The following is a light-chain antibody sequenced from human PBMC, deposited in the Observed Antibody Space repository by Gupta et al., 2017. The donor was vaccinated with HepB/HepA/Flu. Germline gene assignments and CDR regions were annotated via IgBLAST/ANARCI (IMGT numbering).Light chain of an antibody. CDR3: SSYASSTFKV. CDR2: DVI. J-gene: IGLJ3*02. Sequence: QSALTQPASVSGSPGQSITISCTGTSNDVGGYNYVSWYQQPPGKAPKLLIYDVINRPSGVSNRFSGSKSGNTASLTISGLQDEDEADYYCSSYASSTFKVFGGGTKLTVL. V-gene: IGLV2-14*03. CDR1: SNDVGGYNY.